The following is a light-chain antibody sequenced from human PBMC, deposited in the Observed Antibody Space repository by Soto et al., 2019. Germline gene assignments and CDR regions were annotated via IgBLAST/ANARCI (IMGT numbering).Light chain of an antibody. V-gene: IGKV1-12*01. CDR2: SSS. Sequence: DIQMTQSPSFVSASVGDRFTISWRASQGISTWVVWYQQKPGAAPKLLIHSSSNLQSGVPSRFSGSGSGTDFTLTISSLQPEDFATYYCQQANSFPLTFGPGTKVDIK. J-gene: IGKJ3*01. CDR1: QGISTW. CDR3: QQANSFPLT.